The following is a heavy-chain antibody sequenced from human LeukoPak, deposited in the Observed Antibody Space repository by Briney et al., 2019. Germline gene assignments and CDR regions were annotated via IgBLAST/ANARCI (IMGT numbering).Heavy chain of an antibody. Sequence: PSETLSLTCSVSDDSITMHYWSWIRQPPGKGLEWIGSIYYSGSTYYNPSLKSRVTISVDTSKNQFSLKLSSVTAADTAVYYCARERLVAYFDYWGQGTLVTVSS. D-gene: IGHD2-21*01. CDR3: ARERLVAYFDY. V-gene: IGHV4-39*07. CDR2: IYYSGST. J-gene: IGHJ4*02. CDR1: DDSITMHY.